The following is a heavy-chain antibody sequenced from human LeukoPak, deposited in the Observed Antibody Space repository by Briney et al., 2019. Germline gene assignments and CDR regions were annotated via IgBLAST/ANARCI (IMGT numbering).Heavy chain of an antibody. D-gene: IGHD1/OR15-1a*01. V-gene: IGHV4-38-2*02. CDR3: ASYNWNNVEDY. CDR2: IYHSGST. Sequence: LSETLSLTCTVSGYSISSGYYWGWIRQPPGKGLEWIGSIYHSGSTYYNPSLKSRVTISVDTSKNQFSLKLSSVTAADTAVYYCASYNWNNVEDYWGQGTLVTVSS. J-gene: IGHJ4*02. CDR1: GYSISSGYY.